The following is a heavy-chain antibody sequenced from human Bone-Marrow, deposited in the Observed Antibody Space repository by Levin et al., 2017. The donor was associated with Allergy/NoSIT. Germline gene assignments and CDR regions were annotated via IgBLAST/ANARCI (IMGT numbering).Heavy chain of an antibody. D-gene: IGHD6-13*01. J-gene: IGHJ4*02. CDR2: ISYDGSNK. Sequence: GESLKISCAASGFTFSSYGMHWVRQAPGKGLEWVAVISYDGSNKYYADSVKGRFTISRDNSKNTLYLQMNSLRAEDTAVYYCAKDRVFGSSWCLLDYWGQGTLVTVSS. CDR1: GFTFSSYG. V-gene: IGHV3-30*18. CDR3: AKDRVFGSSWCLLDY.